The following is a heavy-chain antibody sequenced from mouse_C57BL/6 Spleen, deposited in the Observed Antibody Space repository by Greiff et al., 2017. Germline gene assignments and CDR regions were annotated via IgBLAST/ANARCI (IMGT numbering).Heavy chain of an antibody. CDR1: GYSFTGYF. CDR2: INPYNGDT. V-gene: IGHV1-20*01. CDR3: ARSDLLGPFDY. J-gene: IGHJ2*01. Sequence: EVQLVESGPELVKPGDSVKISCKASGYSFTGYFMNWVMQSHGKSLEWIGRINPYNGDTFYNQKFKGKATLTVDKSSSTAHMELRSLTSEASAVYYCARSDLLGPFDYWGQGTTLTVSS. D-gene: IGHD1-1*01.